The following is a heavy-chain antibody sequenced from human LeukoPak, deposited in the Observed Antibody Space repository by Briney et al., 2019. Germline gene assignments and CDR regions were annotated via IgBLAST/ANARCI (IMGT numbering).Heavy chain of an antibody. CDR2: IKSDGSSS. V-gene: IGHV3-74*01. Sequence: GGSLRLSCAASGFTFSSYFWMRWVRQAPGKGLVWVSRIKSDGSSSTYADSVKGRFTISRDNAKNSLYLQMNTLRAEDTAVYYGVRDLDLGGYSSFEYWGQGTLVTVSS. CDR3: VRDLDLGGYSSFEY. CDR1: GFTFSSYFW. D-gene: IGHD4-23*01. J-gene: IGHJ4*02.